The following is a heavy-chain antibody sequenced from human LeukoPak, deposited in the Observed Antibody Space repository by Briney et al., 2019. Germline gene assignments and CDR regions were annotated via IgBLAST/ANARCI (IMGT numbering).Heavy chain of an antibody. D-gene: IGHD3-3*01. V-gene: IGHV1-69*13. Sequence: GASVKVSCKASGGTFSSYAISWVRQAPGQGLEWMGGIIPIFGTANYAQKFQGRVTITADESTSTAYMELSSLRSEDTAVYYCARGGTIFGVVIPGHYYGMDVWGQGTTVTVSS. CDR3: ARGGTIFGVVIPGHYYGMDV. CDR2: IIPIFGTA. J-gene: IGHJ6*02. CDR1: GGTFSSYA.